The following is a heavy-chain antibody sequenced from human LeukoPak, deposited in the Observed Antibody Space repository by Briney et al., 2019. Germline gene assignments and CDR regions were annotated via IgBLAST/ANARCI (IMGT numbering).Heavy chain of an antibody. J-gene: IGHJ3*02. CDR3: ARGGAFDI. CDR1: GGSISTIHW. Sequence: SETLSLTCAVSGGSISTIHWWSWVRQPPGRGLEWIAQIHYSGTTNYNPSLKSRVTIPVDTSKNQFSLKLSSVTAADTAVYYCARGGAFDIWGQGTMVTVSS. V-gene: IGHV4-4*02. CDR2: IHYSGTT.